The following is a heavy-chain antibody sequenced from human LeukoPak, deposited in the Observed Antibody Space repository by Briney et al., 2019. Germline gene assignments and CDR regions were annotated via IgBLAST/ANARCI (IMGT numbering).Heavy chain of an antibody. D-gene: IGHD3-22*01. J-gene: IGHJ5*02. Sequence: TGGSLRLSCTASGYTFSDYSMHWVRQAPGKGLEWVSVIYSGGSTYYADSVKGRFTISRDNAKNSLYLQMNSLRAEDTAVYYCARAEVVSYYYDSSGYYHHWGQGTLVTVSS. CDR3: ARAEVVSYYYDSSGYYHH. CDR2: IYSGGST. CDR1: GYTFSDYS. V-gene: IGHV3-69-1*01.